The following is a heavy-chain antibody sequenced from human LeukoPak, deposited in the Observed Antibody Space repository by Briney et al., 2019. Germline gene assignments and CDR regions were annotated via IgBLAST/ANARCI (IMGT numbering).Heavy chain of an antibody. V-gene: IGHV4-30-4*08. D-gene: IGHD2-2*01. Sequence: PSQTLSLTCTVSGGSISSGDYYWSWIRQPPGKGLEWIGYIYYSGSTYYNPSLKSRVTISVDTSKNQFSLKLSSVTAADTAVYYCARAIVVVPATFDPWGQGTLATVSS. CDR1: GGSISSGDYY. CDR2: IYYSGST. CDR3: ARAIVVVPATFDP. J-gene: IGHJ5*02.